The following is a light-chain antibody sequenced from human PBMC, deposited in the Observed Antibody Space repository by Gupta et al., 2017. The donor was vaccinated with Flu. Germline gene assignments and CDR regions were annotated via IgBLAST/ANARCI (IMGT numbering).Light chain of an antibody. J-gene: IGLJ1*01. CDR2: DVT. CDR3: SSDTSGSTVYV. V-gene: IGLV2-14*01. Sequence: QSALTQPASVSGSPGQSITISCTVTSSDVGRSDYVSWYQQHPDKAPKLIIYDVTNRPSGVASRFSGSKSGNTASLTISGLQAEEESDYYCSSDTSGSTVYVFGTGTKITVL. CDR1: SSDVGRSDY.